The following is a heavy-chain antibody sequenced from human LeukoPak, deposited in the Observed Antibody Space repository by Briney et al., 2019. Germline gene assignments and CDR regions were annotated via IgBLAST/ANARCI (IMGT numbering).Heavy chain of an antibody. CDR2: INPNSGGT. CDR3: ARALCSSTSCYPDY. V-gene: IGHV1-2*02. J-gene: IGHJ4*02. Sequence: GASVKVSCKPSGYTFSDHYIHWVRQAPGQGLEWMGWINPNSGGTNYAQKFQGRVTMTRDTSISTVYMELSRLRSDDTAVYYCARALCSSTSCYPDYWGQGTLVTVSS. CDR1: GYTFSDHY. D-gene: IGHD2-2*01.